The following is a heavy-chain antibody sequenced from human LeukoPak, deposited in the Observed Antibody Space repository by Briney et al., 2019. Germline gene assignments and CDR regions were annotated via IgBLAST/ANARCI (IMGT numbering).Heavy chain of an antibody. D-gene: IGHD6-6*01. Sequence: ASVKVSCKASGYTFTSYGISWVRQAPGQGLEWMGWINPNSGGTNYAQKFQGRVTMTRDTSISTAYMELSRLRSDDTAVYYCARTPSPPWHFDLWGRGTLVTVSS. CDR1: GYTFTSYG. J-gene: IGHJ2*01. CDR2: INPNSGGT. CDR3: ARTPSPPWHFDL. V-gene: IGHV1-2*02.